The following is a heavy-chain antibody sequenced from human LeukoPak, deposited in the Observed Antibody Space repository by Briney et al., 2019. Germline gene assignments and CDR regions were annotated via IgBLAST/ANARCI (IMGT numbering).Heavy chain of an antibody. D-gene: IGHD1-1*01. J-gene: IGHJ4*02. V-gene: IGHV4-59*01. CDR3: AREKVPGDY. CDR1: GGSISSYY. Sequence: SETLSLTCTVSGGSISSYYWSWIRQPPGKGLEWIGYIYYSGSTNYNPSLKSRVTISVDTSKNQFSLKLSSVHAADTAVYFWAREKVPGDYWGQGTLVSVSS. CDR2: IYYSGST.